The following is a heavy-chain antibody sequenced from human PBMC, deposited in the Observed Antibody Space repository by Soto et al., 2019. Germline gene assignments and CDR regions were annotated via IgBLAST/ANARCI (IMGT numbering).Heavy chain of an antibody. CDR2: IMPAGNNI. Sequence: QVQVVESGGGVVQPGRSLRLSCAASGFMFSTFGMHWVRQAPGKGLEWVAVIMPAGNNIYYADSVKGRFTISRDNSKSTLHLQMDSLRAEDTAVYYCVRSYYRSGHLYFDIWGQGTKVTVSS. CDR3: VRSYYRSGHLYFDI. V-gene: IGHV3-33*01. CDR1: GFMFSTFG. J-gene: IGHJ3*02. D-gene: IGHD3-22*01.